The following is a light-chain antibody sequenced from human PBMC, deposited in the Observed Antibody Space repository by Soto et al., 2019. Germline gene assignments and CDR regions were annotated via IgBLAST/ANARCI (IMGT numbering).Light chain of an antibody. Sequence: QPVLTQSPSASASLGASVKLTCTLSRGHSSYAIAWHQQQPEKGPRFLMKLKSDGSHSKGDGIPDRFSGSSSGAERYLTISSLQSEDEADYYCQTWGTGVIFGGGTQLTVL. V-gene: IGLV4-69*01. J-gene: IGLJ2*01. CDR2: LKSDGSH. CDR3: QTWGTGVI. CDR1: RGHSSYA.